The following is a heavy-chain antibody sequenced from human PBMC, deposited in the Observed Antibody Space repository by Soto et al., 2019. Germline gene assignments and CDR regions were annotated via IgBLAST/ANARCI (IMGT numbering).Heavy chain of an antibody. CDR1: GDTLTELA. Sequence: ASVKVSCKVSGDTLTELAMHWVRQAPGKGLEWMGGFDPEDGETIYAQKFQGRVTMTEDTSTDTAYMELSSLRSEDTAVYYCATSPPEYSSSWYPYWGQGTLVTVSS. D-gene: IGHD6-13*01. CDR2: FDPEDGET. V-gene: IGHV1-24*01. J-gene: IGHJ4*02. CDR3: ATSPPEYSSSWYPY.